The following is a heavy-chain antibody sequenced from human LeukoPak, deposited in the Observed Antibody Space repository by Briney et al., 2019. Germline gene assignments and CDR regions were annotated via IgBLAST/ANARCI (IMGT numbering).Heavy chain of an antibody. CDR1: GGSISSSSHY. D-gene: IGHD3-22*01. V-gene: IGHV4-39*01. Sequence: PSETLSLTCTVSGGSISSSSHYWGWIRQPPGKGLEWIGTINYSGSTYYNPSLMSRVTISVDTSKNQFSLKLSSVTAADMAVYYCARHYDMNYWGQGTLVTVSS. CDR3: ARHYDMNY. CDR2: INYSGST. J-gene: IGHJ4*02.